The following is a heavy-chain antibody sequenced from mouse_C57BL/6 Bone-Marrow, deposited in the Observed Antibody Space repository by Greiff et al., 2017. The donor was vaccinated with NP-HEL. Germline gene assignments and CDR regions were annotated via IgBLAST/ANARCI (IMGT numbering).Heavy chain of an antibody. CDR2: IYPGGGYT. V-gene: IGHV1-63*01. D-gene: IGHD2-1*01. J-gene: IGHJ2*01. CDR1: GYTFTNYW. CDR3: ARGDYGNYFDY. Sequence: VKLMESGAELVRPGTSVKMSCKASGYTFTNYWIGWAKQRPGHGLEWIGDIYPGGGYTNYNEKFKGKATLTADKSSSTAYMQFSSLTSEDSAIYYCARGDYGNYFDYWGQGTTLTVSS.